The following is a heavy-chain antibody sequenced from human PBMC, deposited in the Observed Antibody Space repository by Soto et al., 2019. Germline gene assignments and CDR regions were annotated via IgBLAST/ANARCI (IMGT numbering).Heavy chain of an antibody. J-gene: IGHJ4*02. CDR2: ISYDGSNK. V-gene: IGHV3-30-3*01. D-gene: IGHD5-18*01. Sequence: QVQLVESGGGVVQPGRSLRLSCAASGFTFSSYAMHWVRQAPGKGLEWVAVISYDGSNKYYADSVKGRFTISRDNSKNTLYLQMNSLRAEDTAVYYCARGGYSYGDEWWGHFDYWGQGTLVTVSS. CDR1: GFTFSSYA. CDR3: ARGGYSYGDEWWGHFDY.